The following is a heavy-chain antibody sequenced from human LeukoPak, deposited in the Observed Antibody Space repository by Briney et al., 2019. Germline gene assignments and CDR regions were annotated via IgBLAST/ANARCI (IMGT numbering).Heavy chain of an antibody. V-gene: IGHV3-23*01. CDR1: GFTFRDYS. CDR3: AKGGKWDVTPFDY. Sequence: GSLRLSCVASGFTFRDYSMNWVRQAPGKGLEWVSTISGGGGSTYYADSVKGRFTISRDNSKNTLYLQVNSLRAEDTAVYYCAKGGKWDVTPFDYWGQGTLVTVSS. J-gene: IGHJ4*02. D-gene: IGHD1-26*01. CDR2: ISGGGGST.